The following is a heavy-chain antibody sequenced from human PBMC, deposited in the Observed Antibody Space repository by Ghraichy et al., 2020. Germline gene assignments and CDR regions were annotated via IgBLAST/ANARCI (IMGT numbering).Heavy chain of an antibody. V-gene: IGHV3-33*01. CDR1: GFTFNYYG. CDR2: IWYDGRST. Sequence: LNISCAASGFTFNYYGMHWVRQAPGKGLEWVAFIWYDGRSTYYADSVKGRFAISRDNSRNTLYLQMDSLRAEDTAVYYCARDLEVAAIRGYRGMDVWGQGTTVTVSS. D-gene: IGHD2-2*02. J-gene: IGHJ6*02. CDR3: ARDLEVAAIRGYRGMDV.